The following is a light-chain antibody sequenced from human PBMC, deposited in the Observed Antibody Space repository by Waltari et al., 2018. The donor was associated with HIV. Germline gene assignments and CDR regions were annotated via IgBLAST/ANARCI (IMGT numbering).Light chain of an antibody. CDR2: LGS. CDR3: QQYYSTPWA. Sequence: IVMTQSPLSLPVTPGEPASISCRSSQSLLHSNGYNYLDWYLQKPGQSPQVLMYLGSSRASGVPDRFSGSGSGTDFTLTISSLQAEDVAVYYGQQYYSTPWAFGQGTKVEIK. CDR1: QSLLHSNGYNY. V-gene: IGKV2-28*01. J-gene: IGKJ1*01.